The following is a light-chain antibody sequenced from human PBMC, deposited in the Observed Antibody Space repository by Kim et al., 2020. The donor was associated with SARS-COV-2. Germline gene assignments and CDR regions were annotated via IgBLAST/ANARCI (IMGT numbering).Light chain of an antibody. V-gene: IGLV3-1*01. CDR1: KLGDKY. CDR3: QAWDSSTWV. J-gene: IGLJ3*02. CDR2: QDS. Sequence: SVSPGQTASITCSGDKLGDKYACWYKQKPGQSPVLVIYQDSKRTSGIHERFSGSNPGNTATLTIRGTQAMDEADYYCQAWDSSTWVFGGGTQLTVL.